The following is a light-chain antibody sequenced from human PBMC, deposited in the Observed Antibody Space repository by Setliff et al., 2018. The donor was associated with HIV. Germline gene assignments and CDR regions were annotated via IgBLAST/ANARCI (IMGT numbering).Light chain of an antibody. CDR3: ISYRTTSTWV. Sequence: QSVLTQPASVSGSPGQSITISCTGASSDVGAYAYVSWYQQHPGKVPKLMIYDVSNRPSGVSTRFSGSKSGNPASLTISGLQAEDEAHYYCISYRTTSTWVFGGGTKVTVL. V-gene: IGLV2-14*03. J-gene: IGLJ3*02. CDR1: SSDVGAYAY. CDR2: DVS.